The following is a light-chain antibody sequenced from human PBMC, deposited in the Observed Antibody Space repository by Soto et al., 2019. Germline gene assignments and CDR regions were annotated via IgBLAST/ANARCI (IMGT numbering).Light chain of an antibody. V-gene: IGKV1-39*01. CDR1: QSISSY. Sequence: DIHMSQSPSSLSASVGYRVTITCGASQSISSYLNWYQQKPGKAPKLLIYAASSLQSGVPSRFSGSGSGTDFTLIISSLQPEDFETYYCQQSYTTPLTFGGGTKVDIK. J-gene: IGKJ4*01. CDR3: QQSYTTPLT. CDR2: AAS.